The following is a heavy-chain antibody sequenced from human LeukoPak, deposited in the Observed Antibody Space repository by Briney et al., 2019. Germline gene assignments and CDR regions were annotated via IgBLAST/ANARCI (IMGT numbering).Heavy chain of an antibody. Sequence: GGSLRLSCAASGFTFSRSGMHWVRQAPGKGLEWVAVISYDGSNKYYADSVKSRFTISRDNSKNTLNLQMNSLRAEDTAVYYCAKDTAMVFGYFDYWGQGTLVTVSS. CDR1: GFTFSRSG. V-gene: IGHV3-30*18. CDR3: AKDTAMVFGYFDY. CDR2: ISYDGSNK. D-gene: IGHD5-18*01. J-gene: IGHJ4*02.